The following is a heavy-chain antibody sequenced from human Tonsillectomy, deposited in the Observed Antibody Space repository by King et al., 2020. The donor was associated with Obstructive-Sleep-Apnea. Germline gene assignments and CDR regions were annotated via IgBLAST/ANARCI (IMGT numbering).Heavy chain of an antibody. CDR2: IYPGDSDT. V-gene: IGHV5-51*01. Sequence: QLVQSGAEVKKPGESLKISCKGSGYSFTNYWIGWVRQMPGKGLEWMGIIYPGDSDTRYSPSFQGQVTISADKSVTTAYLQWNSLKASDTAIYYCARDDPFNIWRQGTMVTVSS. J-gene: IGHJ3*02. CDR1: GYSFTNYW. CDR3: ARDDPFNI.